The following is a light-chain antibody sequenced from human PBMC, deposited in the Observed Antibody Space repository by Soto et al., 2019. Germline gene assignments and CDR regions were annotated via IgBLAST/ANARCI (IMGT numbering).Light chain of an antibody. J-gene: IGKJ4*01. CDR2: WAS. CDR1: QSVLYSSDNKNY. V-gene: IGKV4-1*01. Sequence: DIVMTQSPDSLAVSLGERATINCKSSQSVLYSSDNKNYLAWYQQKPGQPPKLLIYWASTRDSGLPDRFSGSGSGADFTLTISSLQAEDVAVYYCQQYYTTLTFGGGTKVEIK. CDR3: QQYYTTLT.